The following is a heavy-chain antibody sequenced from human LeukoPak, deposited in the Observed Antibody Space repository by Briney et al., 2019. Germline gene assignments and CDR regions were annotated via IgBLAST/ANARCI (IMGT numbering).Heavy chain of an antibody. V-gene: IGHV4-59*01. CDR3: ARGKAVAGPVVDY. D-gene: IGHD6-19*01. Sequence: SETLSLTWPVSGGSISSYYWRWVRQPPGRGLGWIGEIYSSGSTNYNPSLKSRVTISVDTSKNRFSLKLSSVTAADTAVYYCARGKAVAGPVVDYWGQGTLVTVSS. J-gene: IGHJ4*02. CDR1: GGSISSYY. CDR2: IYSSGST.